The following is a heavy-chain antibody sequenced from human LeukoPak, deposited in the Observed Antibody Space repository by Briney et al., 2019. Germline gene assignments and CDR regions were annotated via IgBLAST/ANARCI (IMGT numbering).Heavy chain of an antibody. J-gene: IGHJ4*02. CDR1: GFTFSSYS. Sequence: AGGSLRLSCAASGFTFSSYSMNWVRQALGKGLEWVSSISSSSSYIYYADSVKGRFTISRDNAKNSLYLQMNSLRAEDTAVYYCARDDPGGYGGYPHWGQGTLVTVSS. D-gene: IGHD4-17*01. CDR2: ISSSSSYI. CDR3: ARDDPGGYGGYPH. V-gene: IGHV3-21*01.